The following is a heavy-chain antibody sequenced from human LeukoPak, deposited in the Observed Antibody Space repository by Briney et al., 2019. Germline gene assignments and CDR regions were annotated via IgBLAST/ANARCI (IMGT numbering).Heavy chain of an antibody. V-gene: IGHV3-21*01. CDR3: ARSGVMVYAKLDY. Sequence: GGSLRLSCAASGFTFSTYSMNWVRQAPGKGLEWVSSISSSSSYIFYADSVKGRFTISRDNAKNSLYLQMNSLRAEDTAVYYCARSGVMVYAKLDYWGQGTLVTVSS. CDR1: GFTFSTYS. J-gene: IGHJ4*02. CDR2: ISSSSSYI. D-gene: IGHD2-8*01.